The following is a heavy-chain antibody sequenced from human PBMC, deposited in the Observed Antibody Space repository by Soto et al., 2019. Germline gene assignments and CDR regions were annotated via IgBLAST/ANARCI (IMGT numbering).Heavy chain of an antibody. CDR1: GVSVSSGLYY. Sequence: QVQLQESGPGLVKPSETLTLTCTVFGVSVSSGLYYWNWIRQPPGKALEWIGHIFYSGTTTYNPSLKSRGTISVDTSKNQFSLRLTSVTAADTAVYYCARTDTSGWYRADYWGQGTLVTVSS. CDR3: ARTDTSGWYRADY. V-gene: IGHV4-61*01. D-gene: IGHD6-19*01. CDR2: IFYSGTT. J-gene: IGHJ4*02.